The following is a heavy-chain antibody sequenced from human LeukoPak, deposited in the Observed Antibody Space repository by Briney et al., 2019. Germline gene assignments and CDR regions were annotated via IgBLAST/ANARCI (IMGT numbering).Heavy chain of an antibody. V-gene: IGHV5-51*01. CDR1: GYTFSSYW. CDR2: IYPGDSDT. Sequence: GESLKISCKGSGYTFSSYWIGWVRQMPGRGLEWMGIIYPGDSDTRYSPSFQGQVTISVDKPINTAYVQWSGLKASDSAVYYCARRDASYALDYWGQGTLVTVSS. D-gene: IGHD3-16*01. CDR3: ARRDASYALDY. J-gene: IGHJ4*02.